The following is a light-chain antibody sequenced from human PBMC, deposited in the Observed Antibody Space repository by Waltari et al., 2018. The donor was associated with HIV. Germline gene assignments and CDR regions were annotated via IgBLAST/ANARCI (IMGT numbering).Light chain of an antibody. Sequence: QSVLTQPPSESGTPGQRVTISCSGSSSNIGSNSVNWYQQLPGTAPKVLMFNNNQRPPGVPDRVSGAKSGTSASLAISGLQSDDEADYYWAAGDDSLEGYVFGTGTGVTIL. V-gene: IGLV1-44*01. J-gene: IGLJ1*01. CDR3: AAGDDSLEGYV. CDR2: NNN. CDR1: SSNIGSNS.